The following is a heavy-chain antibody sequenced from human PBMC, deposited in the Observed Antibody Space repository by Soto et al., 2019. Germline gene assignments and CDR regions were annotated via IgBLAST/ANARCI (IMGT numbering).Heavy chain of an antibody. CDR1: GFVFDGYA. CDR2: VTYDGTDK. CDR3: ARGGTVPDGGSYFEL. D-gene: IGHD1-1*01. V-gene: IGHV3-30-3*01. J-gene: IGHJ4*02. Sequence: QVQLVESGGGVVQPGKSLRLSCAASGFVFDGYAMHWVRQVPGKGLEWVAGVTYDGTDKYYAGSVQGRFSMSRDNSKNTLSLQMNDVRPEKKDVYYCARGGTVPDGGSYFELWGKGTLVTVSS.